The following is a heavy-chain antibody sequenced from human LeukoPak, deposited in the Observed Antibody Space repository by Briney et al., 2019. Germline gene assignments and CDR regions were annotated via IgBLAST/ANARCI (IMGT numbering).Heavy chain of an antibody. Sequence: GGSLRLSCAASGFTFSSYWMSWVRQAPGKGLEWVSVIYSGGSTYYADSVKGRFTISRDNSKNTLYLQMNSLRAEDTAVYYCARHGWGRDNWFDPWGQGTLVTVSS. CDR2: IYSGGST. CDR3: ARHGWGRDNWFDP. CDR1: GFTFSSYW. J-gene: IGHJ5*02. D-gene: IGHD7-27*01. V-gene: IGHV3-66*04.